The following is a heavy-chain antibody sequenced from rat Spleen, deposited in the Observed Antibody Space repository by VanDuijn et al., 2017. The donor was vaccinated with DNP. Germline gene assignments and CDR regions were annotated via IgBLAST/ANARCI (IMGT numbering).Heavy chain of an antibody. Sequence: EVQLVESGGDLVQPGRSLKLSCAASGFTFSDYNMAWVRQAPKKGLEWVATISYDGSSTYYRDSVKGRFTISRDNAKSTLYLQMDSLRSEDTATYYCARQTYYDGSYPYTMDAWGQGTSVTVSS. CDR1: GFTFSDYN. D-gene: IGHD1-12*02. V-gene: IGHV5-7*01. CDR2: ISYDGSST. J-gene: IGHJ4*01. CDR3: ARQTYYDGSYPYTMDA.